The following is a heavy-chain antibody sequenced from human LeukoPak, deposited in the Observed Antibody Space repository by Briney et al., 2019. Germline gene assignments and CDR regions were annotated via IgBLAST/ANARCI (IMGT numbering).Heavy chain of an antibody. J-gene: IGHJ4*02. D-gene: IGHD6-19*01. V-gene: IGHV1-18*01. CDR3: ARGLVLQWLVGYYFDY. CDR1: GYTFTSYG. CDR2: ISAYNGNT. Sequence: ASVNVSCKASGYTFTSYGISWVRQAPGQGLEWMGWISAYNGNTNYAQKLQGRVTMTTDTSTSTAYMELRSLRSDDTAVYYCARGLVLQWLVGYYFDYWGQGTLVTVSS.